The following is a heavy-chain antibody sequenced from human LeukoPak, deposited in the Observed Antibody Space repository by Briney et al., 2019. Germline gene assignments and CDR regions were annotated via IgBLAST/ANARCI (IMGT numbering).Heavy chain of an antibody. Sequence: GGSLRISCAASGFTFSSYWMHWVRQAPGKGLVWVARINSDGYSITYADSVKGRFTISRDNAKKTLYLQMNSLRAEDTAVYYCARDPHDYGDALGDYWGQGTLVTVSS. J-gene: IGHJ4*02. D-gene: IGHD4-17*01. CDR3: ARDPHDYGDALGDY. V-gene: IGHV3-74*03. CDR1: GFTFSSYW. CDR2: INSDGYSI.